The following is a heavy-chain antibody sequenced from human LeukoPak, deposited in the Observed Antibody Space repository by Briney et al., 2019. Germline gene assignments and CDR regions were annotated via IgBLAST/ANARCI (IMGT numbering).Heavy chain of an antibody. CDR3: ARHHLLYYYDSSGYYPYYFDY. J-gene: IGHJ4*02. CDR2: IYYSGST. Sequence: SETLSLTCTVSGGSISSYYWSWIRRPPGKGLEWIGYIYYSGSTNYNPSLKSRVTISVDTSKNQFSLKLSSVTAADTAVYYCARHHLLYYYDSSGYYPYYFDYWGQGTLVTVSS. D-gene: IGHD3-22*01. CDR1: GGSISSYY. V-gene: IGHV4-59*08.